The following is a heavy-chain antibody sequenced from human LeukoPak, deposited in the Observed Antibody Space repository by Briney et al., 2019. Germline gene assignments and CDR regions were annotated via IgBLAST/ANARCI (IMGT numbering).Heavy chain of an antibody. D-gene: IGHD4/OR15-4a*01. Sequence: GGSLRLSCAASGFTFSTYEMNWVRQAPGKGLEWISYISSSGSTIYYADSVKGRFTISRDNAKNTLYLQMNSLRAEDTAVYYCARRAGAYSHPYDYWGQGTLVTVSS. CDR2: ISSSGSTI. CDR3: ARRAGAYSHPYDY. CDR1: GFTFSTYE. V-gene: IGHV3-48*03. J-gene: IGHJ4*02.